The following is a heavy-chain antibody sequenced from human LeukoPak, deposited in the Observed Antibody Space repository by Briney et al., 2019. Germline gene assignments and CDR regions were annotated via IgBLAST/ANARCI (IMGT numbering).Heavy chain of an antibody. V-gene: IGHV3-30*18. D-gene: IGHD6-13*01. CDR3: AKDLHSSSNDYYSMDV. Sequence: GGSLRLSCAASGFSSNSYGMHWVRQAPGKGLEWVAAISYDGRNQYYADSVKGRFTISRDKSRNTLYLHMNSLRAEDTAVYYCAKDLHSSSNDYYSMDVWGQGTTVTVSS. J-gene: IGHJ6*02. CDR2: ISYDGRNQ. CDR1: GFSSNSYG.